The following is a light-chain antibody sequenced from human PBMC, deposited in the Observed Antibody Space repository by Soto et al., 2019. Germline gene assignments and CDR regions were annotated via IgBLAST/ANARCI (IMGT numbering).Light chain of an antibody. J-gene: IGKJ1*01. Sequence: EIVLTQSPGTLSLSPGERATLSCRASQSVSSSYLAWYQQKPGQAPRLLIYGASSRATGIPDRFSGSGSGTDFPLTISRLEPEDFAGSYCQQYGRSPPWTFGQGTKVEIK. V-gene: IGKV3-20*01. CDR2: GAS. CDR1: QSVSSSY. CDR3: QQYGRSPPWT.